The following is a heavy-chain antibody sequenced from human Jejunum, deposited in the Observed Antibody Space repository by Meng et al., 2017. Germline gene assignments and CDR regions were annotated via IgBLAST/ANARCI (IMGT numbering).Heavy chain of an antibody. CDR2: SLHRGIT. D-gene: IGHD3-22*01. CDR1: GGSFSSTNW. V-gene: IGHV4-4*02. Sequence: QVTLEVSGLELQEPAGGLLLPSAVSGGSFSSTNWSNWVRQPPGKGLQWLGESLHRGITNYNPSLTSRVTISVDKSNNQFSLNLSYLTAADTAVYYWATAYDSSGYYDYYYSQYWGQGTLVTVSS. CDR3: ATAYDSSGYYDYYYSQY. J-gene: IGHJ4*02.